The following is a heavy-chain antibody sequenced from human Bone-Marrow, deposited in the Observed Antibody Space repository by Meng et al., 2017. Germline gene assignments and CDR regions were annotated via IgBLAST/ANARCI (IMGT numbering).Heavy chain of an antibody. Sequence: QVHLQQWGAGLLKPSETLSLTCAVYGGSFRGYYWSWIRQPPGKGLEWIGEINHSGSTNYNPSLKSRVTISVDTSKNQFSLKLSSVTAADTAVYYCARGVASPIFSTVVTPAFDYWGQGTLVTVSS. D-gene: IGHD4-23*01. CDR3: ARGVASPIFSTVVTPAFDY. CDR2: INHSGST. CDR1: GGSFRGYY. V-gene: IGHV4-34*01. J-gene: IGHJ4*02.